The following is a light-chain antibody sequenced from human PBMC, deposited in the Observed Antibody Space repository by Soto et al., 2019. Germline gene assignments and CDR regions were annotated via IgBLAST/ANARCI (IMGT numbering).Light chain of an antibody. J-gene: IGKJ3*01. Sequence: EIVLTQSPATLSLSPGERANLSCRARQSVSSYLAWYPQKPGQAPRLLSYETSNRATGIPARFSGSASGTDFTLTISSLEPEDFEVYYCQHRIKWPPIFTFGPGTELDIK. V-gene: IGKV3-11*01. CDR1: QSVSSY. CDR3: QHRIKWPPIFT. CDR2: ETS.